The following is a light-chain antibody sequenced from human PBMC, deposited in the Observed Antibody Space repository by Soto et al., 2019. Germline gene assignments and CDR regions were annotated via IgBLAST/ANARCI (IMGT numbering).Light chain of an antibody. CDR3: SSYTTTFTQV. CDR2: EVT. J-gene: IGLJ1*01. Sequence: QSVLTQPASVSGSPGQSITISCTGTSSDIGRYNYVSWYQQHPGKVPKLLISEVTNRPSGVSDRFSGSKSGNTASLTISGLQAEDEADYYCSSYTTTFTQVFGTGTRSQS. CDR1: SSDIGRYNY. V-gene: IGLV2-14*01.